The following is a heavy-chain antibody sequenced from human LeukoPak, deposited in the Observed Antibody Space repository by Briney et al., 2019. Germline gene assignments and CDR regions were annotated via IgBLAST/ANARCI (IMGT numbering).Heavy chain of an antibody. CDR3: AKDGVAGTYYFDH. CDR2: INPNSGDT. V-gene: IGHV1-2*02. Sequence: ASVKVSCKASGYTFTGYYMHWVRQAPGQGLEWMGWINPNSGDTNYAQKFQGRVTLTRDTSTSTVYMELSSLISEDTAVYFCAKDGVAGTYYFDHWGQGTPVTVSS. J-gene: IGHJ4*02. D-gene: IGHD6-19*01. CDR1: GYTFTGYY.